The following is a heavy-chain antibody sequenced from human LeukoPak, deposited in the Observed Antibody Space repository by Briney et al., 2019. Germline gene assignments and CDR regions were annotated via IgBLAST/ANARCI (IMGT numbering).Heavy chain of an antibody. V-gene: IGHV3-48*03. J-gene: IGHJ6*03. Sequence: PGGSLRLSCAASGFTFSSYEMNWVRQAPGKGLEWVSYISSSGNTIYYADSVKGRFTISRDNAKNSLYLQMNSLRAEDTAIYYCAIVGADYYYMDVWGKGTTVTISS. CDR2: ISSSGNTI. CDR1: GFTFSSYE. D-gene: IGHD6-19*01. CDR3: AIVGADYYYMDV.